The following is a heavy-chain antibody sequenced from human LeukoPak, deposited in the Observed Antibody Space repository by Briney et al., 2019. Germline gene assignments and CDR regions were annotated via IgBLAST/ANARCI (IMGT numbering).Heavy chain of an antibody. Sequence: PSETLSLTCTVSGGSISSSSYYWGWIRQPPGKGLEWIGSIYYSGSTYYNPSLKSRVTISVDTSKNQFSLKLSSVTAADTAVYYCARDIIAGYYFDYWGQGTLVTVSS. CDR2: IYYSGST. J-gene: IGHJ4*02. CDR3: ARDIIAGYYFDY. D-gene: IGHD6-13*01. CDR1: GGSISSSSYY. V-gene: IGHV4-39*07.